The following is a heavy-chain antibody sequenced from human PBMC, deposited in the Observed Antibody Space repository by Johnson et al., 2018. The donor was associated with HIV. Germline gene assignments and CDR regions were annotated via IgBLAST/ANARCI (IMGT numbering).Heavy chain of an antibody. D-gene: IGHD6-19*01. CDR1: GFTFSGGY. J-gene: IGHJ3*01. V-gene: IGHV3-23*04. Sequence: VQLVESGGGVVQPGRSLRLSCAASGFTFSGGYMNWVRQAPGKGLEWVSALSGSGDSTYFADSLKGRFTVSRDNSNNILFLQMSSLRSDDTAVYFCARVQRSGWFHTDAFDLWGQGTMVTVSS. CDR2: LSGSGDST. CDR3: ARVQRSGWFHTDAFDL.